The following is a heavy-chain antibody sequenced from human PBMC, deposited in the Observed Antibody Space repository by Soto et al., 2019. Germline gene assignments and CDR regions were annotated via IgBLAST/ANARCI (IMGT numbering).Heavy chain of an antibody. V-gene: IGHV3-21*06. D-gene: IGHD6-13*01. CDR2: ISSSSDYI. CDR3: ARARVYATGPLDF. J-gene: IGHJ4*02. CDR1: GFTFTSYT. Sequence: GGSLRLSCASSGFTFTSYTMNWVRQAPGKGLEWVSSISSSSDYIYYADSMKGRVTISRDNAKNSLFLDMNSLTGEDTAVYYCARARVYATGPLDFWGQGTLVTVSS.